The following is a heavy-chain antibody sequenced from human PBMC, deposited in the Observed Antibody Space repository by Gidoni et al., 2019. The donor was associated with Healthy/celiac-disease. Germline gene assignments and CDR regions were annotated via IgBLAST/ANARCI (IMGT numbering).Heavy chain of an antibody. V-gene: IGHV4-61*02. CDR1: GGSISSGSYY. J-gene: IGHJ3*02. D-gene: IGHD3-3*01. Sequence: QVQLQESGPGLVKPSQTLSLTCTVSGGSISSGSYYWSWIRQPAGKGLEWIGRIYTSGSTNYNPSLKSRVTISVDTSKNQFSLKLSSVTAADTAVYYCARGPIFGVVIDAFDIWGQGTMVTVSS. CDR2: IYTSGST. CDR3: ARGPIFGVVIDAFDI.